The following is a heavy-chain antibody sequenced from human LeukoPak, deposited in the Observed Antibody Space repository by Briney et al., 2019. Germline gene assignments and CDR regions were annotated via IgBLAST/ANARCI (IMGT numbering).Heavy chain of an antibody. V-gene: IGHV3-7*01. CDR2: IKQDGSEK. CDR1: GFTFSSYW. D-gene: IGHD3-10*01. J-gene: IGHJ4*02. CDR3: AKTYYYSSGNF. Sequence: GGSLRLSCAASGFTFSSYWMSWVRQAPGKGLEWVANIKQDGSEKYYVDSVKGRFTISRDNAKNSLYLQMNSLRAEDTAIYYCAKTYYYSSGNFWGQGTLVTVSS.